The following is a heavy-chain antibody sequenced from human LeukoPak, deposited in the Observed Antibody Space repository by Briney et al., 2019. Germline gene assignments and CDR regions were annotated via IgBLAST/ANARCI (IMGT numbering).Heavy chain of an antibody. Sequence: GGSLRLSCAASGFSFGSYATHWVRQAPGKGLEWVAFIRYDGNNKNYADSVKGRFTVSRDNSKDTLYLQMNSLRAVDTAVYYCTKGDDYGANTRLPKYNWFDPWGQGTLVTVSS. J-gene: IGHJ5*02. V-gene: IGHV3-30*02. D-gene: IGHD4-23*01. CDR3: TKGDDYGANTRLPKYNWFDP. CDR1: GFSFGSYA. CDR2: IRYDGNNK.